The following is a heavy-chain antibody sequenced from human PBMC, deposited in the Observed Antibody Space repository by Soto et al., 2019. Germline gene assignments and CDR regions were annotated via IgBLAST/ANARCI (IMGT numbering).Heavy chain of an antibody. V-gene: IGHV3-23*01. J-gene: IGHJ6*02. CDR3: AKDPPTYYDFWSGYHDYYGMDV. D-gene: IGHD3-3*01. Sequence: GGSLRLSCAASGFTFSSYAMSWVRQAPGKGLEWVSAISGSGGSTYYADSVKGRFTISRDNSKNTLYLQMNSLRAEDTAVYYCAKDPPTYYDFWSGYHDYYGMDVWGQGTTVTVSS. CDR2: ISGSGGST. CDR1: GFTFSSYA.